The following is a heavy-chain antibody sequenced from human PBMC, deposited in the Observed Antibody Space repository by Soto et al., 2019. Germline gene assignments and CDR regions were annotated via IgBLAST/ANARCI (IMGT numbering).Heavy chain of an antibody. V-gene: IGHV3-23*01. CDR3: AKDSDRYCSGGGCYGGAFDM. CDR1: GFTFSSYD. D-gene: IGHD2-15*01. Sequence: EVQMLESGGGLVQPGGSLILSCAASGFTFSSYDMSWVRQAPGKGLEWVSAISGSGGSTYYADSVKGRLTISRDNSKNTLYLHMSSLRAEDTAVYYCAKDSDRYCSGGGCYGGAFDMWGQGTTVTVSS. CDR2: ISGSGGST. J-gene: IGHJ3*02.